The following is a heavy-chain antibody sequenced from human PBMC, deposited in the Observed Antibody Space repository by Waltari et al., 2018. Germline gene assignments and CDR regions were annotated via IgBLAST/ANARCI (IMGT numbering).Heavy chain of an antibody. CDR3: ARDQYSTGWYPDY. CDR2: ISYEATSK. Sequence: QVQLVESGGGVVQPGRSLRFSCAGSGFTFSRHALHWVRQAPGKGLEWVAVISYEATSKDYADSVQGRFTISRDNSKNTLYLQMNSLRVEDTAVYYCARDQYSTGWYPDYWGQGTLVTVSS. V-gene: IGHV3-30-3*01. D-gene: IGHD6-19*01. J-gene: IGHJ4*02. CDR1: GFTFSRHA.